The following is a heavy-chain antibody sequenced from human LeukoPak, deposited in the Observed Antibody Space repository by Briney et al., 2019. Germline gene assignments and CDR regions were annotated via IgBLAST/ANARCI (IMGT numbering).Heavy chain of an antibody. J-gene: IGHJ4*02. Sequence: GGSLRLSCAASGFTFSSYGMHWVRQAPGKGLEWVAVIWYDGSSKYYADSVKGRFTISRDNSKNRLYLQMNSLRAEDTAVYYCASRQYGSGVLGYWGQGTLVTVSS. CDR1: GFTFSSYG. CDR2: IWYDGSSK. CDR3: ASRQYGSGVLGY. V-gene: IGHV3-33*01. D-gene: IGHD3-10*01.